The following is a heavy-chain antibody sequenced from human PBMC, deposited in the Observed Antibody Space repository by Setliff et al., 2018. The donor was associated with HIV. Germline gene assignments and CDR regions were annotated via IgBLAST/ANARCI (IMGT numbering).Heavy chain of an antibody. V-gene: IGHV4-34*01. CDR2: INRSGST. Sequence: PSETLSLTCAVYGGSLSGDYWSWIRQPPGKGLEWIGEINRSGSTNYSPSLKSRVTISVDTSKNQFSLKMTSVTPADTAVYFCVGVPSYYGTGILWVWGKGITVTVSS. D-gene: IGHD3-10*01. J-gene: IGHJ6*04. CDR1: GGSLSGDY. CDR3: VGVPSYYGTGILWV.